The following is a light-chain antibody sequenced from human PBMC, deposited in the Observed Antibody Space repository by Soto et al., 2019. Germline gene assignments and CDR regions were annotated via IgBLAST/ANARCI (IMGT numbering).Light chain of an antibody. CDR1: QSILFNSNNKNY. CDR2: WAS. Sequence: DIVMTQSPDALAVSLGERATINCKSSQSILFNSNNKNYLAWYQQNPGQPPKLLIYWASTRESGVPDRFRGSGSGTDFTLTISSLQAEDVAVYYCQQYWSPPLTCGGGTKVEIK. V-gene: IGKV4-1*01. J-gene: IGKJ4*01. CDR3: QQYWSPPLT.